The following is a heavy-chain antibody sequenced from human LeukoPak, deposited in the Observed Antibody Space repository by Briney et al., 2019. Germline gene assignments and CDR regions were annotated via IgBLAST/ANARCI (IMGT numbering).Heavy chain of an antibody. CDR2: IRYDGSNK. CDR1: GFTFSSYG. V-gene: IGHV3-30*02. J-gene: IGHJ4*02. D-gene: IGHD3-9*01. CDR3: ATPYWLSIAY. Sequence: SGGSLRLSCAASGFTFSSYGMHWVRQAPGKGLEWVAFIRYDGSNKYYADSVKGRFTISRDNSKNTLYLQMSSLKAEDTAVYYCATPYWLSIAYWGQGTLVTVSS.